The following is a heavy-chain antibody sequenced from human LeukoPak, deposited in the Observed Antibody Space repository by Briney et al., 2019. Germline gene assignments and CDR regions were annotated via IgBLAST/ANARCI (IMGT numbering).Heavy chain of an antibody. CDR3: ARHEYYGLEGGFDY. CDR2: IIYSGNT. CDR1: GGSISSTSYY. V-gene: IGHV4-39*01. J-gene: IGHJ4*02. D-gene: IGHD3-10*01. Sequence: SETLSLTCTASGGSISSTSYYWGWVRQPPGRGLEWIGGIIYSGNTKYNPSLKSRVTISVDTTKNQFSLKLTSVTAADTAVYYCARHEYYGLEGGFDYWGQGTLVTVSS.